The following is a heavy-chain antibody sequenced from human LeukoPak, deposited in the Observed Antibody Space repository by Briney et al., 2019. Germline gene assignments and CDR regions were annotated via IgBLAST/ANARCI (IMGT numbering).Heavy chain of an antibody. CDR3: AKVPVGAMDPPGIDY. Sequence: GGSLRLSCAASGFTFSSYAMSWVRQAPGKGLEWVSAISGSGGSTYYADSVKGRLTISRDNSKNTLYLQMNSLRAEDTAVYYCAKVPVGAMDPPGIDYWGQGTLVTVSS. V-gene: IGHV3-23*01. CDR1: GFTFSSYA. J-gene: IGHJ4*02. CDR2: ISGSGGST. D-gene: IGHD5-18*01.